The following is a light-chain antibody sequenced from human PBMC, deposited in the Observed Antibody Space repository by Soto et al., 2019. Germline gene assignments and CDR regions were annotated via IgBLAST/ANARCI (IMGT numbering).Light chain of an antibody. CDR3: QQYNNWPPWT. J-gene: IGKJ1*01. CDR2: DAS. CDR1: QSVSNI. Sequence: ILMTQSPATLSVSPGSRATLSCRASQSVSNILAWYQQKPGQAPRLLIYDASTRATGIPARFSGSGSGTEFTLTISGLQSEDFAVYYCQQYNNWPPWTFGQGTKVEIK. V-gene: IGKV3-15*01.